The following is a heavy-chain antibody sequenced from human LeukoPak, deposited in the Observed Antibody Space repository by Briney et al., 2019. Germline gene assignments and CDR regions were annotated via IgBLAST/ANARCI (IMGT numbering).Heavy chain of an antibody. D-gene: IGHD5-18*01. CDR2: INHSGST. CDR1: GYSISNGYY. CDR3: ARRGYTYGWGWFDP. V-gene: IGHV4-38-2*02. J-gene: IGHJ5*02. Sequence: PSETLSLTCTVSGYSISNGYYWGWIRPPPGKGLEWIGEINHSGSTNYNPSLKSRVTISVDTSKNQFSLKVNSVTAADTAVYYCARRGYTYGWGWFDPWGQGTLVTVSS.